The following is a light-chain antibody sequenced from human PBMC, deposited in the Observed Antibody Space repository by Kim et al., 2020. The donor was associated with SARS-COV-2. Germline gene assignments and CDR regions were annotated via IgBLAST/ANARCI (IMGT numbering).Light chain of an antibody. CDR1: QSFSSW. CDR2: QTS. V-gene: IGKV1-5*03. CDR3: QQYNSYPIT. J-gene: IGKJ5*01. Sequence: ASVGDRVTITCRASQSFSSWLAWYQQRPGQAPKLLIYQTSSLQSGVPSRFSGSGSGTEFTLTINSLQPDDFATYYCQQYNSYPITFGQGTRLEI.